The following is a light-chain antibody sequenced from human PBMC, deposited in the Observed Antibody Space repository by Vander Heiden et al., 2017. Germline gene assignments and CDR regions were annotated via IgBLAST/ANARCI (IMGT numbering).Light chain of an antibody. CDR3: QQYYSIPLT. J-gene: IGKJ4*01. Sequence: DLVFTQSPHSLAVSLGERATINCKSSQSVLYSSNNKNYLTWYQQKPGQPPKLLIYWASTRESGVPDRFSGSGSGTDFTLTISSLQAEDVAVYYCQQYYSIPLTFGGGTKVEIK. CDR2: WAS. CDR1: QSVLYSSNNKNY. V-gene: IGKV4-1*01.